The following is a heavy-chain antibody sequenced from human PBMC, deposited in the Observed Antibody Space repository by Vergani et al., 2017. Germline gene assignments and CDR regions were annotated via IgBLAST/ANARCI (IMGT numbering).Heavy chain of an antibody. CDR3: ATAGAADCRCASCDDFFDY. J-gene: IGHJ4*02. CDR2: TRYDGIVE. V-gene: IGHV3-30*02. CDR1: GFTFTNYG. D-gene: IGHD2-15*01. Sequence: QVQLVESGGGVVQPGGSLRLSCAASGFTFTNYGMHWVRQAPGKGLEWVAFTRYDGIVEYYGDSVRGRFTISRDNSKNTLYLQMNRLRPEDTAVYYCATAGAADCRCASCDDFFDYWGQGTLVTVAS.